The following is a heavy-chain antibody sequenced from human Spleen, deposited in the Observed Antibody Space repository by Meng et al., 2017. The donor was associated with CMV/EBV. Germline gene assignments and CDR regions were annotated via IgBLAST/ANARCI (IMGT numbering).Heavy chain of an antibody. D-gene: IGHD2-15*01. Sequence: GSLRLSCSVSGNSISSYYWSWIRQPPGKGLEWIGYIYYSGSTYYNPSLKSRVSISVDTSKSQFSLNLSSVTAADTAVYYCARVSGGAATYSNFDFWGQGTLVTVSS. J-gene: IGHJ4*02. CDR1: GNSISSYY. CDR2: IYYSGST. CDR3: ARVSGGAATYSNFDF. V-gene: IGHV4-59*08.